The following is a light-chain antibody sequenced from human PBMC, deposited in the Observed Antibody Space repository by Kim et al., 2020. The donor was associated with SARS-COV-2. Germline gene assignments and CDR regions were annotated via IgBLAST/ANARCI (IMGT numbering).Light chain of an antibody. CDR2: GAS. Sequence: SPGERVTPSCRASQSISSSLSGYQQKPGQDPRLLIYGASTRTTGVPARLSGSGSSRELTITIISMQSDDFVVYYCQQYNKWPPWTFGQGTKVDIK. CDR1: QSISSS. J-gene: IGKJ1*01. CDR3: QQYNKWPPWT. V-gene: IGKV3-15*01.